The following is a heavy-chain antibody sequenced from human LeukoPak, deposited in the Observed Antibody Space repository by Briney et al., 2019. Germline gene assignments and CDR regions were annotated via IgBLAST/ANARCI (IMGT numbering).Heavy chain of an antibody. D-gene: IGHD2-15*01. CDR1: GGSVSSSSYY. CDR2: IYYSGST. V-gene: IGHV4-39*07. J-gene: IGHJ5*02. Sequence: NPSETLSLTCTVSGGSVSSSSYYWGWIRQPPGKGLEWIGSIYYSGSTYYNPSLKSRVTISVDTSKNQFSLKLSSVTAADTAVYYCARTMRWVVAATGGDQNWFDPWGQGTLVTVSS. CDR3: ARTMRWVVAATGGDQNWFDP.